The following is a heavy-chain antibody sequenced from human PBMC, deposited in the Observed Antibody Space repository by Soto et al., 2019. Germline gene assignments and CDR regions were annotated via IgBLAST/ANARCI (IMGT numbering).Heavy chain of an antibody. D-gene: IGHD2-2*01. V-gene: IGHV4-30-2*01. CDR2: IYHSGNT. Sequence: QLLLQESGSGLVKPSQTLSLTCAVSGGSISSGGYSWSWIRQPPGKGLAWIGYIYHSGNTYYNPSLKSRVTISVDRSKNQFSLKLSSVTAADTAVYYCARVSGYCSSTSCLYYYYGMDVWGQGTTVTVSS. CDR3: ARVSGYCSSTSCLYYYYGMDV. J-gene: IGHJ6*02. CDR1: GGSISSGGYS.